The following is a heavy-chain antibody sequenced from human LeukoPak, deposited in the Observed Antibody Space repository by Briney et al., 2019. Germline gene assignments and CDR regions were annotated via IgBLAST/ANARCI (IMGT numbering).Heavy chain of an antibody. CDR1: GFTFSSYE. CDR3: ARDRGYNDSSGYPLFDY. J-gene: IGHJ4*02. D-gene: IGHD3-22*01. Sequence: GALSLSCAASGFTFSSYEMNWVRQAPGKGLEWVSYISSSGSTIYYADSVKGRFTISRDNAKNSLYLQMNSLRAEDTAVYYCARDRGYNDSSGYPLFDYWGQGILVTVSS. V-gene: IGHV3-48*03. CDR2: ISSSGSTI.